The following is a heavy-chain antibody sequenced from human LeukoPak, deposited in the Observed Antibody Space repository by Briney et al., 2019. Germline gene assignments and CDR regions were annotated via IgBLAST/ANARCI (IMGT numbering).Heavy chain of an antibody. CDR2: IYYSGST. D-gene: IGHD4-11*01. CDR1: GVSISSGGYY. J-gene: IGHJ4*02. CDR3: ARSMTTSILGLSY. V-gene: IGHV4-31*03. Sequence: SQTLSLTCTVSGVSISSGGYYWSWIRQHPGKGLEWIGYIYYSGSTYYNPSLKSRVTISVDTSKNQFSLKLSSVTAADTAVYYCARSMTTSILGLSYWGQGTLVTVSS.